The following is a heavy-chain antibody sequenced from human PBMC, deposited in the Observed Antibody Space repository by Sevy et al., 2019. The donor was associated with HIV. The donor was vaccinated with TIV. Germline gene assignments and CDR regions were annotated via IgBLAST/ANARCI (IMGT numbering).Heavy chain of an antibody. D-gene: IGHD1-26*01. CDR2: ISFDGSNK. V-gene: IGHV3-30*18. CDR1: EFSFSGYA. J-gene: IGHJ4*02. Sequence: GGSLRLSCAASEFSFSGYASHWVRQAPGKGLEWVAVISFDGSNKYYADSVKGRFTISRDNSKNTLFLQMNSLRAEDTAVYYCAKEGAYSYTTYFDYWGQGTVVTVSS. CDR3: AKEGAYSYTTYFDY.